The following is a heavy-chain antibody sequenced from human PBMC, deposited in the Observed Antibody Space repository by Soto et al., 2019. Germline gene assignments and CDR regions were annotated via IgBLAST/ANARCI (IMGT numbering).Heavy chain of an antibody. Sequence: TLSLTCTVSGGSISSGGYYWSWIRQHPGKGLEWIGYIYYSGSTYYNPSLKSRVTISVDTSKNQFSLKLSSVTAADTAVYYCARSGGTYYDIVTDDYYYGMDVWGQGTTVTVSS. V-gene: IGHV4-31*03. J-gene: IGHJ6*02. CDR3: ARSGGTYYDIVTDDYYYGMDV. CDR1: GGSISSGGYY. D-gene: IGHD3-9*01. CDR2: IYYSGST.